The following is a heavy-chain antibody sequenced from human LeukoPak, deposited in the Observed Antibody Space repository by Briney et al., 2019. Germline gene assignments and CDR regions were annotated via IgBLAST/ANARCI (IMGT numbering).Heavy chain of an antibody. CDR1: GITFSSYG. CDR3: AHGSMYQLDY. J-gene: IGHJ4*02. D-gene: IGHD2-2*01. V-gene: IGHV3-23*01. Sequence: PGGSLRLSCAASGITFSSYGTSWVRQAPGKGLEWVSGIIGGAGGTYYADSVKGRFTISRDNAKNTLYLQMNSLRAEDTAVYYCAHGSMYQLDYWGQGTLVTVSS. CDR2: IIGGAGGT.